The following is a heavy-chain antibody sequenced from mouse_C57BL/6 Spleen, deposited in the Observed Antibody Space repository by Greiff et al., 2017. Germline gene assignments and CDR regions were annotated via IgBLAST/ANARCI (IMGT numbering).Heavy chain of an antibody. CDR2: IYPGDGDT. CDR1: GYAFSSYW. CDR3: ARRDSNYVFAY. J-gene: IGHJ3*01. V-gene: IGHV1-80*01. Sequence: VQLQQSGAELVKPGVSVKISCKASGYAFSSYWMNWVKQRPGKGLEWIGQIYPGDGDTNYNGKFKGKATLTADKSSSTAYMQLSSLTSEDSAVYFCARRDSNYVFAYWGQGTLVTVSA. D-gene: IGHD2-5*01.